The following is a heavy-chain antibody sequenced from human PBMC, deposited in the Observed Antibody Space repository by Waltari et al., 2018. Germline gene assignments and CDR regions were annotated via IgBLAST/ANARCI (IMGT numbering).Heavy chain of an antibody. Sequence: QLQLQESGPGLVKPSETLSLTCTVSGGSISSSSYYWGWIRQPPGKGLEWIGYIYYSGSTNYNPSLKSRVTISVDTSKNQFSLKLSSVTAADTAVYYCARGPPGYYGPDYWGQGTLVTVSS. J-gene: IGHJ4*02. CDR3: ARGPPGYYGPDY. V-gene: IGHV4-61*05. CDR2: IYYSGST. CDR1: GGSISSSSYY. D-gene: IGHD3-10*01.